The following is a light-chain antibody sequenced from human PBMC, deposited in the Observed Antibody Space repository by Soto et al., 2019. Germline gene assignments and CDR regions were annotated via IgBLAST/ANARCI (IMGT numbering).Light chain of an antibody. Sequence: EIVWTQSPATLSLSPGERATLSCRASQSVSSYLAWYKQKPGQAPSLLIYDTSTRATGVPARFSGSGSGTDFTLTISSLEPEDFAVYYCQQRSSWITFGQGTRLEIK. CDR3: QQRSSWIT. CDR1: QSVSSY. J-gene: IGKJ5*01. V-gene: IGKV3-11*01. CDR2: DTS.